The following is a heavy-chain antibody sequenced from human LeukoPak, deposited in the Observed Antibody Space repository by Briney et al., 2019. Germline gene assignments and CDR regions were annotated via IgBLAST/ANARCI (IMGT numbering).Heavy chain of an antibody. D-gene: IGHD3-22*01. J-gene: IGHJ4*02. CDR1: GFTISSYS. V-gene: IGHV3-21*01. CDR2: ISSSSSYI. CDR3: AREAYDSSGVDY. Sequence: GGSLRLSCAASGFTISSYSMNWVRQAPGKGLEWVSSISSSSSYIYYADSVKGRFTISRDNAKNSLYLQMNSLRAEDTAVYYCAREAYDSSGVDYWGQGTLVTVSS.